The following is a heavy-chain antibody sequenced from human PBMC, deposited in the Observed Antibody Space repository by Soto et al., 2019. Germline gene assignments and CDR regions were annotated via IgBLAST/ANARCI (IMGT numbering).Heavy chain of an antibody. V-gene: IGHV4-4*02. Sequence: QVQLQESGPGLMKPSGTLSLTCAVSGGSITSNWWRWVRQPPGKGLEWIAEIFHTGSANYNPSLMGRLTISMDKSRNHLSLNLNSVTAADMAVYYCARHIAVSGTRGFDHWGQGTLVTVSS. CDR2: IFHTGSA. D-gene: IGHD2-21*01. CDR3: ARHIAVSGTRGFDH. J-gene: IGHJ4*02. CDR1: GGSITSNW.